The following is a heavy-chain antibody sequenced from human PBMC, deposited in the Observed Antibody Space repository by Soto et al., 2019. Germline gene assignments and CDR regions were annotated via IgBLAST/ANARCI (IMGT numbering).Heavy chain of an antibody. CDR1: GYTFTSYG. D-gene: IGHD5-12*01. J-gene: IGHJ6*02. CDR3: ARDGRYSGYDFRPGYGMDV. V-gene: IGHV1-18*04. CDR2: ISAYNGNT. Sequence: ASVKVSCKASGYTFTSYGISWVRQAPGQGLEWMGWISAYNGNTNYAQKLQGRVTMTTDTSTSTAYMGLRSLRSDDTAVYYCARDGRYSGYDFRPGYGMDVWGQGTTVTVSS.